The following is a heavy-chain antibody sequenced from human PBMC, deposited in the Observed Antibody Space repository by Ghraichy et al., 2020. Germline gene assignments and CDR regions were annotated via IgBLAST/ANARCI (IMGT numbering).Heavy chain of an antibody. CDR2: ISGRGGST. CDR1: GFTFSSYA. D-gene: IGHD1-7*01. V-gene: IGHV3-23*01. Sequence: GESLNISCAASGFTFSSYAMSWVSQAPGKGLEWVSGISGRGGSTYYVDSVKGRFTISRDNSKNTLYLQMDSLRAEDTAVYYCAKRDQLQKNFDYWGQGTLVTVSS. CDR3: AKRDQLQKNFDY. J-gene: IGHJ4*02.